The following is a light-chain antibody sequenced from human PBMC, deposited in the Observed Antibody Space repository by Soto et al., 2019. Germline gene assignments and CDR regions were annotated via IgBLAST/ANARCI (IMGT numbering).Light chain of an antibody. Sequence: QPVLTQPPSASGTPGQRVTISCSGSSSNIGSNTVNWYQQLPGTAPKLLIYNNNQRPSGVPDRFSGSKSGTSASLAISGLQCEDEADYYCAAWDDSLNGLVFGTGTKVTVL. V-gene: IGLV1-44*01. CDR2: NNN. CDR3: AAWDDSLNGLV. CDR1: SSNIGSNT. J-gene: IGLJ1*01.